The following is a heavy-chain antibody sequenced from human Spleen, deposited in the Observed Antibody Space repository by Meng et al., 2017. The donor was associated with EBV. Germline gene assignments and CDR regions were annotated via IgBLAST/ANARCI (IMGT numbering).Heavy chain of an antibody. CDR1: GYTFSNYA. Sequence: QVQLVESGAEVNKPGAPGKVSCKASGYTFSNYAVHWVRQAPGQRLEWMGWINGGNGNTKYSQMFQDRVTITSDTSASTAYMELSSLRSEDTAVYYCARLREGYCTGTGCPNWFDSWGQGTLVTVSS. J-gene: IGHJ5*01. CDR2: INGGNGNT. V-gene: IGHV1-3*01. D-gene: IGHD2-8*02. CDR3: ARLREGYCTGTGCPNWFDS.